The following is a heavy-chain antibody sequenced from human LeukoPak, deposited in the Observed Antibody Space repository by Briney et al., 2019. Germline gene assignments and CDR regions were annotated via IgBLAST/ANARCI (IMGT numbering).Heavy chain of an antibody. D-gene: IGHD6-19*01. J-gene: IGHJ1*01. CDR3: ARAVAGTIWDFQH. CDR2: ISSSSSYT. Sequence: PGGSLRLSCAASGFTFSDYYMSWIRQAPGKGLEWVSYISSSSSYTNYADSVKGRFTISRDNAKNSLYLQMNSLRAEDTAVYYCARAVAGTIWDFQHWGQGTLVTVSS. CDR1: GFTFSDYY. V-gene: IGHV3-11*05.